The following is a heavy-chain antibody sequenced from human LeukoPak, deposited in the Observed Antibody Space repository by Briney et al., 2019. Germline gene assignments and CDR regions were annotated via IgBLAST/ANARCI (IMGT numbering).Heavy chain of an antibody. CDR2: IWSDGRDA. D-gene: IGHD3-3*01. J-gene: IGHJ4*02. Sequence: GGSLRLSCAASGFTFTTFWMTWVRQAPGKGLEWVAFIWSDGRDAYYADSVKGRFTISRDNSKNTLYLQMNSLRAEDMAVYYCATDGAHYDIDYWGQGTLVTVSS. CDR1: GFTFTTFW. CDR3: ATDGAHYDIDY. V-gene: IGHV3-33*08.